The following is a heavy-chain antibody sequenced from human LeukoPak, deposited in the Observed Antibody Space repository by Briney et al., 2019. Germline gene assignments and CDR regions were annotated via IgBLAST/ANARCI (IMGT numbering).Heavy chain of an antibody. CDR1: GYTFTSYG. D-gene: IGHD2-2*01. Sequence: ASVKVSCEASGYTFTSYGISWVRQAPGQGLEWMGWISAYNGNTNYAQKLQGRVTMTTDTSTSTAYMELRSLRSDDTAVYYCARDPPGPIIVVVPAAGLVHFDYWGQGTLVTVSS. V-gene: IGHV1-18*01. CDR2: ISAYNGNT. CDR3: ARDPPGPIIVVVPAAGLVHFDY. J-gene: IGHJ4*02.